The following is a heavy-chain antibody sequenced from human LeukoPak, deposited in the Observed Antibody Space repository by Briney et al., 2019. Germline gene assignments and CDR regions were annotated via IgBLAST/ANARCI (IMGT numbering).Heavy chain of an antibody. CDR3: ARGRGKITMVRGVPGWFDP. CDR1: GGSISSGGYS. D-gene: IGHD3-10*01. J-gene: IGHJ5*02. Sequence: SETLSLTCAVSGGSISSGGYSWSWIRQPPGKGLEWIGYIYHSGSTYYNPSLKSRVTISVDRSKNQFSLKLSSVTAADTAVYYCARGRGKITMVRGVPGWFDPWGQGTLVTVSS. CDR2: IYHSGST. V-gene: IGHV4-30-2*01.